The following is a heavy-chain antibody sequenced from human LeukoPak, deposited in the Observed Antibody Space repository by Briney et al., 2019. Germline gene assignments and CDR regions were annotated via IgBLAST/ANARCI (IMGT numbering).Heavy chain of an antibody. CDR3: ARADPTYSSGWGGWFDP. D-gene: IGHD6-19*01. Sequence: GASVKVSCTASGYTFNSYGMSWVRQAPGQGLEWMGWISAYNGNTNYAQKLQGRVTMTKDKASNTAYMELRSLRSDDTAVYYCARADPTYSSGWGGWFDPWGQGTLVTVSS. V-gene: IGHV1-18*01. CDR1: GYTFNSYG. J-gene: IGHJ5*02. CDR2: ISAYNGNT.